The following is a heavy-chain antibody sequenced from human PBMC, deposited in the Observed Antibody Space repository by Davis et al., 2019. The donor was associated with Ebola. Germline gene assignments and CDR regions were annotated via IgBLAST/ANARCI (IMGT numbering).Heavy chain of an antibody. D-gene: IGHD2-15*01. CDR1: GLTFSSYW. V-gene: IGHV3-74*01. CDR3: ARDEGYCSSGSCYVPGY. J-gene: IGHJ4*02. CDR2: INSDGSGT. Sequence: GASLKTSCAASGLTFSSYWMHWVRQAPGKGLVWVSRINSDGSGTYYADSVKGRFTISRDNAKNTLYLQMNSLRAEDTAVYYCARDEGYCSSGSCYVPGYWGQGTLVTVSS.